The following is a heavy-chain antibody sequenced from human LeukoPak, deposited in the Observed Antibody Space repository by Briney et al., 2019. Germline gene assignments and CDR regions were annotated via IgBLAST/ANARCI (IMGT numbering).Heavy chain of an antibody. CDR1: GFSISNDW. CDR2: VKSRSAGETT. D-gene: IGHD3-10*01. Sequence: GSLRLSCAASGFSISNDWMSWVRQAPGKGLEWVARVKSRSAGETTDYAAPMKGRFTISRDDSKNTLYLQMNSLKTEDTAVYYCTLIQGWGSGSYYRDFWGQGTLVTVSS. CDR3: TLIQGWGSGSYYRDF. V-gene: IGHV3-15*01. J-gene: IGHJ4*02.